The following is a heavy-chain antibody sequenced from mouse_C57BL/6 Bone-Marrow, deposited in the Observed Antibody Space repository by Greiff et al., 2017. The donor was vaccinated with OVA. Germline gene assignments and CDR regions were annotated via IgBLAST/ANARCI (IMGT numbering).Heavy chain of an antibody. CDR3: TRSSLYYGSSYVGCYFRV. V-gene: IGHV1-39*01. D-gene: IGHD1-1*01. CDR1: GYSFTDYD. J-gene: IGHJ1*03. Sequence: EVHLVESGPELVKPGASVKISCKASGYSFTDYDMNWVKQSNGKSLEWIGVINPNYGTTSYNQKFKGKATLTVDQSSSTAYMQLNSLTSEDSAVYYSTRSSLYYGSSYVGCYFRVWGTGTTVTVSS. CDR2: INPNYGTT.